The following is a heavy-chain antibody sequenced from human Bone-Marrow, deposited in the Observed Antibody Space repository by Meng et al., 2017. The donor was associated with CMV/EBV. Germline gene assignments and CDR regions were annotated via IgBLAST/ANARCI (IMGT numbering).Heavy chain of an antibody. CDR3: VLGGATTPFDY. CDR2: ISGSSSPI. J-gene: IGHJ4*02. V-gene: IGHV3-48*04. D-gene: IGHD5-12*01. CDR1: GFTFSSHA. Sequence: GGSLRLSCAASGFTFSSHAMSWVRQAPGKGLEWVSYISGSSSPIYYADSVKGRFTISRDNAKTSLYLQMNSLRAEDTAVYYCVLGGATTPFDYWGQGTLVTVSS.